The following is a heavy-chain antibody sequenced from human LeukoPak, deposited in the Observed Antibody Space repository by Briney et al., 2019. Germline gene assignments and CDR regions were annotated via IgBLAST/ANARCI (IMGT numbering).Heavy chain of an antibody. CDR3: VRSDWDY. D-gene: IGHD3-9*01. CDR1: GFTFSSYA. V-gene: IGHV3-30*04. J-gene: IGHJ4*02. CDR2: ISYDGSNK. Sequence: QTGGSLRLSCAASGFTFSSYAMHWVRQAPGKGLEWVAVISYDGSNKYYADSVKGRFTISRDNAKNSLYLQMNSLRDDDTAVYYCVRSDWDYWGQGTLVTVSS.